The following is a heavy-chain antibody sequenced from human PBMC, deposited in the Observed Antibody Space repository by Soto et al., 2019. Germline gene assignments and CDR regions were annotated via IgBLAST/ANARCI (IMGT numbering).Heavy chain of an antibody. J-gene: IGHJ6*02. V-gene: IGHV3-74*01. D-gene: IGHD2-2*01. CDR1: GFIFSNYW. Sequence: VQLVESGGGLVQPGGSLRLSCAASGFIFSNYWMHWVRRAPGKGLVWVSRINSDGSGTTYADSVKGRFTISRDNAKNKLYLQMNRLRDEDTAVYYCVRDLAYCTSTRCDGYGVDVWGQGTTVTVSS. CDR2: INSDGSGT. CDR3: VRDLAYCTSTRCDGYGVDV.